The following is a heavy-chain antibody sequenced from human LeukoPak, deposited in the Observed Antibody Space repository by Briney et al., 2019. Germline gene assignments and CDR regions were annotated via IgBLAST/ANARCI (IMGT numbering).Heavy chain of an antibody. CDR3: ARGGNSSWDY. CDR2: IYSGGGT. V-gene: IGHV3-53*01. D-gene: IGHD6-6*01. CDR1: GFTVSNNY. Sequence: PGGSLRLSCAASGFTVSNNYMSWVRQAPGKGLEWVSVIYSGGGTSSADSVKGRFTISRDNSKNTLYLQMNSLRVEDTAVYYCARGGNSSWDYWGQGALVTVSS. J-gene: IGHJ4*02.